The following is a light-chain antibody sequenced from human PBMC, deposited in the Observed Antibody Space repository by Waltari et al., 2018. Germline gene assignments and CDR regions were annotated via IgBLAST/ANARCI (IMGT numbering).Light chain of an antibody. Sequence: DIQMTQSPSTLSASVGDRVTIPCRASQSITNCLAWYQLKPGKAPKLLIYKASTFESGVPSMYSGSGSGTEFTLTITSLQPDDFASYHCQQYYAFSWAFGQGTKVE. CDR2: KAS. V-gene: IGKV1-5*03. CDR1: QSITNC. CDR3: QQYYAFSWA. J-gene: IGKJ1*01.